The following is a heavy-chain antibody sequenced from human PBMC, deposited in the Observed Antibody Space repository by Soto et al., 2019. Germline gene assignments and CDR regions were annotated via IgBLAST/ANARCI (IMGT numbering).Heavy chain of an antibody. CDR3: ARHIAVAGTCFDY. CDR2: IYYSGST. D-gene: IGHD6-19*01. Sequence: SETLSLTCTVSGGSISSYCWSWIRQPPGKGLEWIGYIYYSGSTNYNPSLKSRVTISVDTSKNQFSLKLSSVTAADTAVYYCARHIAVAGTCFDYWGQGTLVTVS. V-gene: IGHV4-59*01. J-gene: IGHJ4*02. CDR1: GGSISSYC.